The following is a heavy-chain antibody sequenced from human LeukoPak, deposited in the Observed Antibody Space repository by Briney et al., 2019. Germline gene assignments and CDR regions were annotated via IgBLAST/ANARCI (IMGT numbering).Heavy chain of an antibody. Sequence: SETLSLTCTVSGGSISSYYWSWIRQPPGKGLEWIGYIYYSGSTNCNPSLKSRVTISVDTSKNQFSLKLSSVTAADTAVYYCARDLGSPRYNWFDPWGQGTLVTVSS. CDR3: ARDLGSPRYNWFDP. CDR2: IYYSGST. J-gene: IGHJ5*02. CDR1: GGSISSYY. V-gene: IGHV4-59*01. D-gene: IGHD6-6*01.